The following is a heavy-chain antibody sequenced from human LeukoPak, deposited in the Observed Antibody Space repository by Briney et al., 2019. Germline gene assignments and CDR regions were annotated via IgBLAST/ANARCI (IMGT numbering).Heavy chain of an antibody. CDR1: GASISSGSYY. CDR3: ARESHGYSYGYPDY. V-gene: IGHV4-61*02. J-gene: IGHJ4*02. Sequence: PSQTLSLTCTVSGASISSGSYYWSWIRQPAGKGLEWIGRIYISGTTNYSPSLKSRVTISIDTSKNQFSLKLSSVTAADTAVYYCARESHGYSYGYPDYWGQGTLVTVSS. D-gene: IGHD5-18*01. CDR2: IYISGTT.